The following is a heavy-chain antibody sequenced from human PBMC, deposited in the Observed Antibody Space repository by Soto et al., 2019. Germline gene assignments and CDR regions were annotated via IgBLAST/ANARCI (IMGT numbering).Heavy chain of an antibody. J-gene: IGHJ4*02. V-gene: IGHV3-23*01. D-gene: IGHD1-1*01. CDR2: IGSSGATT. Sequence: GGPLRLSFIASGVTFIDYAMSWVRKAPGEGLEWVSTIGSSGATTSYADSVKGRFTISRDNSGNTLFLLMTGLRVGDTAVYYCAKYLFEGGTTRACPNWGQGTLVTVSS. CDR1: GVTFIDYA. CDR3: AKYLFEGGTTRACPN.